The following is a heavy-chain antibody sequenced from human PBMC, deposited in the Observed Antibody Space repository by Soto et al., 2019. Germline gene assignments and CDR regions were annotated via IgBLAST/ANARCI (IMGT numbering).Heavy chain of an antibody. CDR3: ARPARGYCSSTSCYYYGMDV. CDR2: MNPNSGNT. D-gene: IGHD2-2*01. J-gene: IGHJ6*02. Sequence: ASVKVSCKASGYTFTSYDINWVRQATGQGLEWMGWMNPNSGNTGYAQKFQGRVTMTRNTSISTAYMELSSLRSEDTAVYYCARPARGYCSSTSCYYYGMDVWGQGTTVTVSS. V-gene: IGHV1-8*01. CDR1: GYTFTSYD.